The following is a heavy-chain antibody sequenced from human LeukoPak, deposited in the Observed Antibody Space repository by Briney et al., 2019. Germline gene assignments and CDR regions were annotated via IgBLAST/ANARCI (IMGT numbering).Heavy chain of an antibody. D-gene: IGHD5-12*01. CDR1: GGSINNYY. CDR2: IYTSGLT. Sequence: KPSETLSLTCTVSGGSINNYYWNWIRQPPGKGLEWIAYIYTSGLTNYNPSLKSRVNISVDMSKNQFSLKLTSVTAADTAVYYCARHSGRSTFDYWGQGTLVTVSS. V-gene: IGHV4-4*09. CDR3: ARHSGRSTFDY. J-gene: IGHJ4*02.